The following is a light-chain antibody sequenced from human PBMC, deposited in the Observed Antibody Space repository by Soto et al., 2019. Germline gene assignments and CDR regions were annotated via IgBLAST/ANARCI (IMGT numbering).Light chain of an antibody. J-gene: IGKJ1*01. CDR3: QDYGTSRT. CDR2: GAS. CDR1: QSVSSSY. V-gene: IGKV3-20*01. Sequence: IVLTQSPGTLSLSPGERATLSCRASQSVSSSYLAWYQQRPGQAPRLLIYGASNRATGIPDRFSGSGSGTDFTLTISRLEPEDFAVYYCQDYGTSRTFGEGTKVDIK.